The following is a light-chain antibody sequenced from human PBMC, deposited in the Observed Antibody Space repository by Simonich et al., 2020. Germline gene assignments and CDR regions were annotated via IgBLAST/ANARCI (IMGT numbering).Light chain of an antibody. CDR1: QSVLYSSNNKNY. CDR3: QQYYSTPPIT. Sequence: DIVMTQSPDSLAVSLGERATINCKSSQSVLYSSNNKNYLAWYQQKPGQPPKLLIYWAPTREAGVPDRVSGSGSGTDFTLTISSLQAEDVAVYYCQQYYSTPPITFGPGTKVDIK. CDR2: WAP. J-gene: IGKJ3*01. V-gene: IGKV4-1*01.